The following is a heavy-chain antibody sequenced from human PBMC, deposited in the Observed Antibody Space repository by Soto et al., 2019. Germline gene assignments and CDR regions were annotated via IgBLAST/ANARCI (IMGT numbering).Heavy chain of an antibody. CDR2: ISPHNRNT. V-gene: IGHV1-18*01. Sequence: ASVKVSCKASGYTFGHFYITWVRQAPGQGLEWMGAISPHNRNTNYAEKFRGRVTMTTDTSTTTAYMELRSLRSDDTAVYYCARDEGGYDILTGYYKAYHFDQWGQGALVTVSS. J-gene: IGHJ4*02. CDR1: GYTFGHFY. CDR3: ARDEGGYDILTGYYKAYHFDQ. D-gene: IGHD3-9*01.